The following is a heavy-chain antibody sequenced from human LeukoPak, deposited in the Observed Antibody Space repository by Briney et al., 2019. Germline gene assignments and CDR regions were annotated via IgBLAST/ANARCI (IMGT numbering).Heavy chain of an antibody. CDR3: ARDRDMAVAGLTDYCFDP. CDR2: INSNTGNP. D-gene: IGHD6-19*01. J-gene: IGHJ5*02. V-gene: IGHV7-4-1*02. Sequence: ASVKVSCKASGGTFSSYAISWVRQAPGQGLEWMGWINSNTGNPIYAQGFTGRFVFSLDSSVSTAYLQISSLKTEDTAVYYCARDRDMAVAGLTDYCFDPWGQGTLVTVSS. CDR1: GGTFSSYA.